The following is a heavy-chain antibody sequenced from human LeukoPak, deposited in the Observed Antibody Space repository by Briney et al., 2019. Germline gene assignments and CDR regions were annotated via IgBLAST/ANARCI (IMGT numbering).Heavy chain of an antibody. Sequence: SETLSLTCAVYGGSFSGYYWSWIRQPPGKGLEWIGEINHSGSTNYNPSLKSRVTISVDKSKNQFSLKLSSVTAADTAVYYCARGRPDGYPSVSTSYWGQGTLVTVSS. J-gene: IGHJ4*02. D-gene: IGHD3-16*02. V-gene: IGHV4-34*01. CDR1: GGSFSGYY. CDR2: INHSGST. CDR3: ARGRPDGYPSVSTSY.